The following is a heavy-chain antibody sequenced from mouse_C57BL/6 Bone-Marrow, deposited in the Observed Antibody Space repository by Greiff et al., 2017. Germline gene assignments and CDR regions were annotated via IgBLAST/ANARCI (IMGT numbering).Heavy chain of an antibody. CDR1: GYTFTSYD. CDR2: IYPRDGST. CDR3: AREGGLLWLRRGYAMDY. J-gene: IGHJ4*01. Sequence: VQLQQSGPELVKPGASVKLSCKASGYTFTSYDINWVKQRPGQGLEWIGWIYPRDGSTKYNEKFKGKATLTVDTSSSTAYMELHSLTSEDSAVYFCAREGGLLWLRRGYAMDYWGQGTSVTVSS. D-gene: IGHD2-2*01. V-gene: IGHV1-85*01.